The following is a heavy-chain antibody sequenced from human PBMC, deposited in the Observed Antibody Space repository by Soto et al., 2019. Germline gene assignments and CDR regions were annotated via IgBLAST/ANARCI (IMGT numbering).Heavy chain of an antibody. V-gene: IGHV3-23*01. Sequence: EVQLLESGGGLVQPGGSLRLSCAASGFTFSIFAMSWVRQAPGKGLEWVSGPGGSNDDTYYADSVKGRFTISRDNSKNTLFLQMNSLRAEDTAVYYCAKDRVNHNSVWDPFDIWGQGTMVTVSS. D-gene: IGHD1-20*01. CDR3: AKDRVNHNSVWDPFDI. CDR2: PGGSNDDT. J-gene: IGHJ3*02. CDR1: GFTFSIFA.